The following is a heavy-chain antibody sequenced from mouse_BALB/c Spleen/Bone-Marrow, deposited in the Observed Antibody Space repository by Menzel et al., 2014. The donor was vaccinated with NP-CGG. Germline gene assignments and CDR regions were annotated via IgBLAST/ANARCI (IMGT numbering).Heavy chain of an antibody. CDR2: INSNGGST. V-gene: IGHV5-6-3*01. CDR3: ARGVYGYVKYAMDY. D-gene: IGHD1-2*01. J-gene: IGHJ4*01. CDR1: GFIFSSYG. Sequence: VQLKESGGGLVKPGGSLKLSCAASGFIFSSYGISWVRQAPDKRLELVATINSNGGSTYYPDSVKGRFTISRDNPKNTLFLQMTSLRSEDTAMYYCARGVYGYVKYAMDYWGQGTSVTVSS.